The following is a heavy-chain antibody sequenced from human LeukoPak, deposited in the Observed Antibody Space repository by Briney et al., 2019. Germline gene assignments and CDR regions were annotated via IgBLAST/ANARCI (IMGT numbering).Heavy chain of an antibody. J-gene: IGHJ4*02. CDR3: ANLIAAAGLEIYYFDY. D-gene: IGHD6-13*01. CDR1: GFTFSSYA. Sequence: GGSLRLSRAASGFTFSSYAMSWVRQAPGKGLEWVSAISGSGGSTYYADSVKGRFTISRDNSKNTLYLQMNSLRAEDTAVYYCANLIAAAGLEIYYFDYWGQGTLVTVSS. V-gene: IGHV3-23*01. CDR2: ISGSGGST.